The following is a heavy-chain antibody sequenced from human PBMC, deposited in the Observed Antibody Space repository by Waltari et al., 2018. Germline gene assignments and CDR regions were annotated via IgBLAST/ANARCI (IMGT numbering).Heavy chain of an antibody. D-gene: IGHD3-22*01. CDR3: ARLPTKYYDSLGWGFFDQ. V-gene: IGHV4-59*08. Sequence: HVQLQESGPGLVNPSETLSPTCTVSGDFPSDDHWTGIRQAPGKGLEWISYLRNTGSTKTNPSLDSRVTISADTSKKQFTLRLTSVTAADTAVYYCARLPTKYYDSLGWGFFDQWGQGILVTVSS. CDR1: GDFPSDDH. J-gene: IGHJ4*02. CDR2: LRNTGST.